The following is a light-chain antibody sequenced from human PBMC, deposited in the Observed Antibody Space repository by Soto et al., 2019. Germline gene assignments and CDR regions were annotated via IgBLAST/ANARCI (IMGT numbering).Light chain of an antibody. J-gene: IGKJ4*02. CDR1: QSVSSSY. Sequence: EIVLTQSPGTLSLSPGERATLSCRASQSVSSSYLAWYQQKPGQAPRLLIYGASSRATGNPDRFSGSGSGTDFTLTISKLEPEDFAGYYCQQYGSSPFTFGGGTKVEIK. V-gene: IGKV3-20*01. CDR2: GAS. CDR3: QQYGSSPFT.